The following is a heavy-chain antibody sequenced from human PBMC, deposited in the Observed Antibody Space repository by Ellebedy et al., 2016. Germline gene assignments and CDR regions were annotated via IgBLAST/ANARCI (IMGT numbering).Heavy chain of an antibody. CDR1: GYTFISYV. Sequence: ASVKVSXXASGYTFISYVMHWVRQAPGQRLEWMGWINAGNGNTKYSQKFQGRVTITRDTSASTAYMELSSLRSEDTAVYYCARHYDILTGYYTLVYWGQGTLVTVSS. CDR2: INAGNGNT. D-gene: IGHD3-9*01. J-gene: IGHJ4*02. CDR3: ARHYDILTGYYTLVY. V-gene: IGHV1-3*01.